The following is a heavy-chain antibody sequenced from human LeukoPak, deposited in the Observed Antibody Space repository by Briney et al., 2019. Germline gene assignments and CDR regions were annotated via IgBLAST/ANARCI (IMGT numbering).Heavy chain of an antibody. V-gene: IGHV1-18*01. CDR1: GYTFTTYG. Sequence: ASVKVSCKTSGYTFTTYGIDWVRQAPGQGLEWMGWISAYNGNTKYAQKFQGRVTVTTDTSTRTAYMELTSLRSDDTAVYYCAILQVWSYDAFDKGGQGTMVTVSS. CDR2: ISAYNGNT. CDR3: AILQVWSYDAFDK. J-gene: IGHJ3*02. D-gene: IGHD2-21*01.